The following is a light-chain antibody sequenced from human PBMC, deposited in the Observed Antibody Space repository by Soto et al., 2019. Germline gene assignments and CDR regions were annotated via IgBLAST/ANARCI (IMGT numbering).Light chain of an antibody. CDR1: SSDVGGYNY. J-gene: IGLJ3*02. Sequence: QSALTQPASVSGSPGQSITISCTGTSSDVGGYNYVSWYQQHPGKAPKLMIYDVSNRPSGVSNRFSGSKSGNTASLTISGLQAEDEAEYYCRSYTSSTLGVFGGGTKLTVL. CDR3: RSYTSSTLGV. V-gene: IGLV2-14*01. CDR2: DVS.